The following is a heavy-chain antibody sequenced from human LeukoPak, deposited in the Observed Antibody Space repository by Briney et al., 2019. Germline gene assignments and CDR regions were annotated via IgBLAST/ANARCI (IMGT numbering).Heavy chain of an antibody. J-gene: IGHJ4*02. D-gene: IGHD2-2*01. Sequence: GGSLRLSCAASGFTFNNAWMSWVRQAPGKGLEWVGRIKSKTDGGTTDYAAPVKGRFTISRDDSKNTLYLRMNSLKIEDTAVYYCTTDQYSGTMTFDYWGQGALVTVPS. CDR2: IKSKTDGGTT. CDR3: TTDQYSGTMTFDY. V-gene: IGHV3-15*01. CDR1: GFTFNNAW.